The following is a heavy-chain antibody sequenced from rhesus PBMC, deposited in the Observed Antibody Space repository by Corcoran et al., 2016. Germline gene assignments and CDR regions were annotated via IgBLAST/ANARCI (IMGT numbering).Heavy chain of an antibody. CDR1: GGSISSHY. CDR3: ARGTVLVVVAT. CDR2: IRSGGST. V-gene: IGHV4-160*01. Sequence: QVQLQQWGEGLVKPSETLSLTCAVYGGSISSHYWSWIRQPPGKGLAWLGRIRSGGSTNYNPSLTSRVTISIDTSKNQFSLKLSSVTAADTAVYYCARGTVLVVVATWGQGVLVTVSS. J-gene: IGHJ4*01. D-gene: IGHD2-21*01.